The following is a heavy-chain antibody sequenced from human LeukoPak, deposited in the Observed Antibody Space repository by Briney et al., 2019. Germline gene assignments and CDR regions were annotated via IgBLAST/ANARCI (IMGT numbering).Heavy chain of an antibody. CDR3: AILLMDRITIFGVVRGMDV. Sequence: GGSLRLSCAASGFTVSSNYMSWVRQAPGKGLEWVSVIYSGGSTYYADSVKGRFTISRHNSKNTLYLQMNSLRAEDTAVYYCAILLMDRITIFGVVRGMDVWGQGTTVTVSS. CDR2: IYSGGST. CDR1: GFTVSSNY. J-gene: IGHJ6*02. V-gene: IGHV3-53*04. D-gene: IGHD3-3*01.